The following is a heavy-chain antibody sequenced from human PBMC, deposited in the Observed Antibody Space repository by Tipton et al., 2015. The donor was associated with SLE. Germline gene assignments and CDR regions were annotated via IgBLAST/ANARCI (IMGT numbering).Heavy chain of an antibody. CDR2: ININSGAT. V-gene: IGHV1-2*06. CDR3: TRVPRYNWNYIAD. Sequence: QVQLVQSGPEVKRPGASVKVSCKASGYTFTDFYIHWVRQVPGQGLEWMGRININSGATQYVQKFQGRVTMTRDTSISTAYMELRRLRSDDTAVHHCTRVPRYNWNYIADWGQGTLVSVSS. J-gene: IGHJ4*02. D-gene: IGHD1-7*01. CDR1: GYTFTDFY.